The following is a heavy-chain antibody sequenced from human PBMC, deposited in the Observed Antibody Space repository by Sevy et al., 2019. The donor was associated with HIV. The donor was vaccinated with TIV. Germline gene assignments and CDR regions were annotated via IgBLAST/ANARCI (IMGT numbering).Heavy chain of an antibody. CDR1: GGTFISYT. CDR3: ARGLAATPGPHY. V-gene: IGHV1-69*13. Sequence: ASVKVSCKASGGTFISYTISWVRQAPGQGLEWMGGIIPIFGTANYAQKFQGRVTITADESTSTAYMELSSLRSEDTAVYYCARGLAATPGPHYWGQGTLVTVSS. CDR2: IIPIFGTA. D-gene: IGHD2-15*01. J-gene: IGHJ4*02.